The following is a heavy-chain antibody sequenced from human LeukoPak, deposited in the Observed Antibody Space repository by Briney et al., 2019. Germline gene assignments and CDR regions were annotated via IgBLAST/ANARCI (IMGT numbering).Heavy chain of an antibody. CDR3: ARENILTGSGYYYSYYMDV. Sequence: GASLKVSCMASGYTFTSYDINWVRQATGQGLEWMGWMNPNSGNTGYAQKFQGRVTMTRNTSISTAYMELSSLRSEDTAVYYCARENILTGSGYYYSYYMDVWGKGTTVTVSS. CDR1: GYTFTSYD. J-gene: IGHJ6*03. CDR2: MNPNSGNT. V-gene: IGHV1-8*01. D-gene: IGHD3-9*01.